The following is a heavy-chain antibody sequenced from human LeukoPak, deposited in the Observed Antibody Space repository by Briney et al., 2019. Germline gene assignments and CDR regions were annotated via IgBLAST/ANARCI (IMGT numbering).Heavy chain of an antibody. V-gene: IGHV4-59*01. J-gene: IGHJ4*02. CDR2: IYYSGST. D-gene: IGHD2-2*02. CDR1: GGSISSYY. Sequence: SETLSLTCTVSGGSISSYYWSWIRQPPGKGLEWIGYIYYSGSTNYNPSLKSRVTISVDTPKNQFSLKLSSVTAADTAVYYCARGRDQLLYDYWGQGTLVTVSS. CDR3: ARGRDQLLYDY.